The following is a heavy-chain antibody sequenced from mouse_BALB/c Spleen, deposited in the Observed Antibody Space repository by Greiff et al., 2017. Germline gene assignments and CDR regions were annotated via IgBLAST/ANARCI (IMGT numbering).Heavy chain of an antibody. J-gene: IGHJ2*01. V-gene: IGHV14-4*02. CDR1: GFNIKDYY. CDR3: DNGDVDY. D-gene: IGHD4-1*02. CDR2: IDPENGDT. Sequence: EVQLQQSGAELVRSGASVKLSCTASGFNIKDYYMHWVKQRPEQGLEWIGWIDPENGDTEYAPKFQGKATMTADTSSNTAYLQLSSLTSEDTAVYYCDNGDVDYWGQGTTLTVSS.